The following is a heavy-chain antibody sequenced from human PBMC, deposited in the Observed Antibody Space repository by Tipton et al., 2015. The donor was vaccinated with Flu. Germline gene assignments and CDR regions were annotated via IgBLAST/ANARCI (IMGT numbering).Heavy chain of an antibody. V-gene: IGHV4-38-2*01. D-gene: IGHD2-15*01. J-gene: IGHJ4*02. CDR2: VYHNGA. Sequence: TLSLTCVVSGYSISSAYYWGWVRQPPGKGLEWIGNVYHNGAFYNPSLKSRVTISLDKPENQISLKVRSVSAADTAVYFCMRIEGAFEAGHCVGSNCWINFWGQGTLVTVSP. CDR1: GYSISSAYY. CDR3: MRIEGAFEAGHCVGSNCWINF.